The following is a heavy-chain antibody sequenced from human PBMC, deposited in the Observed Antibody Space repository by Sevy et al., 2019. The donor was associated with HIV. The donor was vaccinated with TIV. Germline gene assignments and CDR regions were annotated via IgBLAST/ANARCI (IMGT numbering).Heavy chain of an antibody. V-gene: IGHV4-31*03. CDR3: ARVGTYYYGSGSYYREN. J-gene: IGHJ4*02. Sequence: SENLSLTCTVSGGSISSGGYYWSWIRQHPGKGLEWIGYIYYSGSTYYNPSLKSRVTISVDTSKNQFSLKLSSVTAADTAVYYCARVGTYYYGSGSYYRENWGQGTLVTVSS. CDR1: GGSISSGGYY. D-gene: IGHD3-10*01. CDR2: IYYSGST.